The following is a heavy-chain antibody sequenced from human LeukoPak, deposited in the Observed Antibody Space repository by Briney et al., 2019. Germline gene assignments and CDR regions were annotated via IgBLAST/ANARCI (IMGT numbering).Heavy chain of an antibody. J-gene: IGHJ6*02. V-gene: IGHV4-30-4*08. Sequence: SETLSLTCTVSGGSISSGGYYWSWIRQHPGKGLEWIGYIYYSGSTYYNPSLKSRVTISVDTSKNQFSLKLISVTAADTAVYYCAREATYYYGSGSPLHGMDVWGQGTTVTVSS. CDR3: AREATYYYGSGSPLHGMDV. CDR1: GGSISSGGYY. CDR2: IYYSGST. D-gene: IGHD3-10*01.